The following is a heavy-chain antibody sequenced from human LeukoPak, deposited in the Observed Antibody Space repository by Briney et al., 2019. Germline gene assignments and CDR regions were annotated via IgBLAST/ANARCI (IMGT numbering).Heavy chain of an antibody. CDR3: ARVYASPYYYDSSSYYYFDY. CDR2: INSDGSST. Sequence: SGGSLRLSCAASGFTFSSYWMHWVRQAPGKGLVWVSRINSDGSSTSYADSVKGRFTISRDNAKNTLYLQMNSLRAEDTAVYYCARVYASPYYYDSSSYYYFDYWGQGTLVTVSS. J-gene: IGHJ4*02. CDR1: GFTFSSYW. V-gene: IGHV3-74*01. D-gene: IGHD3-22*01.